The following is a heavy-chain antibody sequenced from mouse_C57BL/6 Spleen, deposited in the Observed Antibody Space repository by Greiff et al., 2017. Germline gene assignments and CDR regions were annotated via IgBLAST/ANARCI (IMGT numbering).Heavy chain of an antibody. CDR2: IYPGDGDT. CDR3: ARGPWDGGYYFDY. V-gene: IGHV1-82*01. J-gene: IGHJ2*01. CDR1: GYAFSSSW. D-gene: IGHD4-1*01. Sequence: VQLQQSGPELVKPGASVKISCKASGYAFSSSWMNWVKQRPGKGLEWIGRIYPGDGDTNYNGKFKGKATLTADKSSSTAYMQLSSLTSEDSAVYFCARGPWDGGYYFDYWGQGTTLTVSS.